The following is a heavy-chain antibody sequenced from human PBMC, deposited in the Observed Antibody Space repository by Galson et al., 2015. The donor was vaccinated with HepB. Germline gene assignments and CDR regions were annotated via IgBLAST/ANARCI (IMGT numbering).Heavy chain of an antibody. CDR3: ARDTIPIYWHFDL. CDR2: TYYRSKWYN. V-gene: IGHV6-1*01. D-gene: IGHD2-2*02. CDR1: GDSVSSNSAA. J-gene: IGHJ2*01. Sequence: CAISGDSVSSNSAAWNWIRQSPSRGLEWLGRTYYRSKWYNEYAEFVKSRITINPDTSKNQFSLLLNSVTPEDTAVYYCARDTIPIYWHFDLWGRGTLVTVSS.